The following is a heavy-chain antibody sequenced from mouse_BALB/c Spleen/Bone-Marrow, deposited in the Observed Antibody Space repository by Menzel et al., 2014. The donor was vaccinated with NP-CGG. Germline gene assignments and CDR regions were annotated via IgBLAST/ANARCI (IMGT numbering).Heavy chain of an antibody. D-gene: IGHD3-1*01. CDR2: ISYSGAT. J-gene: IGHJ2*01. V-gene: IGHV3-2*02. Sequence: EVKLQESGPGLVKPSQSLSLTCTVTDYSITSDYAWNWIRQFPGNKLEWMGYISYSGATTYNPSLKSRISVTRDTSKNQFFLQLNSVTTEDTATYYCARGSYYFDYWGQGTTLTVSS. CDR1: DYSITSDYA. CDR3: ARGSYYFDY.